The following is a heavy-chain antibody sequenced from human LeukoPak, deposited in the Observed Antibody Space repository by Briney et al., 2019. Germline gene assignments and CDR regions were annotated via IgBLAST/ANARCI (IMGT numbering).Heavy chain of an antibody. CDR3: ARDHWPRSDLALDY. Sequence: TLSLTCTVSGGSISSGSYYWSWIRQPAGKGLEWIGRIYTSGSTNYNPSLKSRVTISVDTFKNQFSLKLSSVTAADTAVYYCARDHWPRSDLALDYWGQGTLVTVSS. CDR2: IYTSGST. V-gene: IGHV4-61*02. D-gene: IGHD5-12*01. J-gene: IGHJ4*02. CDR1: GGSISSGSYY.